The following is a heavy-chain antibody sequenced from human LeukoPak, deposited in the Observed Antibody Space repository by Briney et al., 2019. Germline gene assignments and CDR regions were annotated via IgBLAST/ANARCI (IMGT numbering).Heavy chain of an antibody. Sequence: PGGSLRLSCAASGLILTSYWMSWVRQTPGEGLEWVANIKQDGSEKNYVDSVKGRFTIFRDNARNSLYLQMNSLRAEDTAVYYCASHSYGYNHWGQGTLVIVSS. CDR2: IKQDGSEK. V-gene: IGHV3-7*01. CDR3: ASHSYGYNH. J-gene: IGHJ5*02. CDR1: GLILTSYW. D-gene: IGHD3-16*01.